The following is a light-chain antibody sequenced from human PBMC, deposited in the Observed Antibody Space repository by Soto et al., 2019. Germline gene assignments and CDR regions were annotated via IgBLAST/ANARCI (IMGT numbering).Light chain of an antibody. CDR1: SSNIGSNY. Sequence: QSVLTQPPSASGTPGQRVTISCSGSSSNIGSNYVYWYQQLPGTAPKLLIYRNNQRPSGVPDRFSGSNSGNTAALTISRVEAGDEADYYCQLWDSNSDHVVFGGGTKVTVL. J-gene: IGLJ2*01. CDR3: QLWDSNSDHVV. CDR2: RNN. V-gene: IGLV1-47*01.